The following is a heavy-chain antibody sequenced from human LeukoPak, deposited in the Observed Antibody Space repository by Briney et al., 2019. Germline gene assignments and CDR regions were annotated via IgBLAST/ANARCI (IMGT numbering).Heavy chain of an antibody. D-gene: IGHD1-26*01. CDR2: IYTSGST. V-gene: IGHV4-61*02. Sequence: SQTLSLTCTVSGGSISSGSYYWSWIRQPAGKGLEWIGRIYTSGSTNYNPSLKSRVTISVDTSKNQFSLKLSSVTAADAAVYYCARAHSGSTLDYYYYYYMDVWGKGTTVTVSS. CDR1: GGSISSGSYY. CDR3: ARAHSGSTLDYYYYYYMDV. J-gene: IGHJ6*03.